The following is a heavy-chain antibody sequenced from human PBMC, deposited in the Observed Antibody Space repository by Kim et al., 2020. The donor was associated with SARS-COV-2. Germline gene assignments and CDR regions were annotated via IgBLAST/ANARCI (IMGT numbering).Heavy chain of an antibody. CDR2: INHSGST. CDR1: GGSFSGYY. J-gene: IGHJ5*02. V-gene: IGHV4-34*01. Sequence: SETLSLTCAVYGGSFSGYYWSWIRQPPGKGLEWIGEINHSGSTNYNPSLKSRVTISVDTSKNQFSLKLSSVTAADTAVYYCARGLRLSGGNWFDPWGQGTLVTVSS. D-gene: IGHD4-17*01. CDR3: ARGLRLSGGNWFDP.